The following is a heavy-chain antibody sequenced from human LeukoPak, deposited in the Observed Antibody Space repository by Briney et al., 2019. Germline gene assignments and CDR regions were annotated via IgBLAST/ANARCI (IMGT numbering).Heavy chain of an antibody. Sequence: PGGSLRLSCAASVFTFSDYYMSWIRQAPGKGLECGSYICSSGSTIYYTDSVKGRFPISRDNAKNSLYLQMNSLRAEDTAVYYCARGYCSSTSCSQGDWFDPWGQGTLVTVSS. D-gene: IGHD2-2*01. V-gene: IGHV3-11*01. J-gene: IGHJ5*02. CDR1: VFTFSDYY. CDR2: ICSSGSTI. CDR3: ARGYCSSTSCSQGDWFDP.